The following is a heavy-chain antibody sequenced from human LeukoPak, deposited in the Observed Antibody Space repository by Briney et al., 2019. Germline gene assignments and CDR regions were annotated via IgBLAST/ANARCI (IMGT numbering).Heavy chain of an antibody. CDR2: IYTDGRT. J-gene: IGHJ4*02. Sequence: PGGSLRLSCAASGFTISNNLIDWVRQAPGKGPEWVSVIYTDGRTYYADSVKGRFTISRDDSQNTIYLQMNSLRGEDTAVYYCARRRPQYYFDYWGQGTLVTVSS. V-gene: IGHV3-53*01. CDR3: ARRRPQYYFDY. CDR1: GFTISNNL.